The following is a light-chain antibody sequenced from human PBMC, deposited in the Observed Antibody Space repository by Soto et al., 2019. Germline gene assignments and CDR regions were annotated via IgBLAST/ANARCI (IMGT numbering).Light chain of an antibody. Sequence: AIRMTQSPSSLSASTGDRVTTTCRASQGISSYLAWYQQKPGKAPKLLIYAASTLQSGVPSRFSGSGSGTEFTLTISSLQPDDFATYYCQHYNSYSEAFGQGTKVDIK. CDR3: QHYNSYSEA. CDR2: AAS. CDR1: QGISSY. J-gene: IGKJ1*01. V-gene: IGKV1-8*01.